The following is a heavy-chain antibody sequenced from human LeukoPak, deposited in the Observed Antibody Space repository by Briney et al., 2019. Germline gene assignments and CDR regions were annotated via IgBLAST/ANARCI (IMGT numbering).Heavy chain of an antibody. Sequence: PGGSLRLSCAASGFTFNSYEMNWVRQAPGKGLEWVSYISTSATRLDYADSVKGRFTISRDNARNSLYLQMDSLRAEDTAVYYCARELKTSGFDPWGQGALVTVSS. V-gene: IGHV3-48*03. D-gene: IGHD6-19*01. J-gene: IGHJ5*02. CDR1: GFTFNSYE. CDR3: ARELKTSGFDP. CDR2: ISTSATRL.